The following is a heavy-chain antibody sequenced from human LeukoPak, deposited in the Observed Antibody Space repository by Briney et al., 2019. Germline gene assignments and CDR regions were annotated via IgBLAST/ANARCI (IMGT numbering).Heavy chain of an antibody. CDR3: ARGGIAAGNWFDP. V-gene: IGHV1-69*13. CDR2: IIPIFGTA. D-gene: IGHD6-13*01. J-gene: IGHJ5*02. Sequence: SVKVSCKASGGTFSSYAISGVRQAPGQGVEGMGGIIPIFGTANYSQKFQGRVTITADESTTTAYMDLSSLRSEDTAVYYGARGGIAAGNWFDPWGQGTLVTVSS. CDR1: GGTFSSYA.